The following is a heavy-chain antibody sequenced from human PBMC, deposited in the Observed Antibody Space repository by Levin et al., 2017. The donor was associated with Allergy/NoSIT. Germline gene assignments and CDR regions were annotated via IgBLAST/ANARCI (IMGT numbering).Heavy chain of an antibody. J-gene: IGHJ3*02. CDR3: ARTVRGVIPAFDI. CDR1: GFSLSTSGVS. D-gene: IGHD3-10*01. CDR2: IDWDDDK. V-gene: IGHV2-70*01. Sequence: TLSLTCTPSGFSLSTSGVSVGWIRQPPGKALEWLALIDWDDDKYYTTSLKTRLTISKDTSKNQVVLIMTNMDPVDTATYYCARTVRGVIPAFDIWGQGTTVTVSS.